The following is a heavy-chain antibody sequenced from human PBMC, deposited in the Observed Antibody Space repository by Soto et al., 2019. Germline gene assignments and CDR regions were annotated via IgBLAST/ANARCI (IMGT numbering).Heavy chain of an antibody. J-gene: IGHJ4*02. V-gene: IGHV6-1*01. CDR2: TYYRSKWYN. Sequence: PPQTLSLTCVISGDSVSSNSAAWNWIRQSPSRGLEWLGRTYYRSKWYNDYAVSVKSRITINPDTSKNQFSLQLNSVTPEDTAVYYCAREYGSTYYDYIWGSCPFDYWGQGTLVTVSS. CDR3: AREYGSTYYDYIWGSCPFDY. D-gene: IGHD3-16*01. CDR1: GDSVSSNSAA.